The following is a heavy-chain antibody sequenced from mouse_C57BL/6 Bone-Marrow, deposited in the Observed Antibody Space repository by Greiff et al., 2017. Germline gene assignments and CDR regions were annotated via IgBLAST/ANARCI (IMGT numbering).Heavy chain of an antibody. J-gene: IGHJ1*03. CDR1: GYTFTSYW. V-gene: IGHV1-55*01. D-gene: IGHD2-12*01. CDR2: IYPGSGST. Sequence: QVQLQQPGAELVKPGASVKMSCKASGYTFTSYWITWVKQRPGQGLEWIGDIYPGSGSTNYNEKFKSKATLTVDKSSSTVYMQLSRLTSEDSAVYYCAREERLRRYFDVWGTGTTVTVSS. CDR3: AREERLRRYFDV.